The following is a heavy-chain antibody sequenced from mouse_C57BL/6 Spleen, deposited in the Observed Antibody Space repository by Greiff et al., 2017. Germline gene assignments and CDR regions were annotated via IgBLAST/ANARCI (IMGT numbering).Heavy chain of an antibody. Sequence: VQLQQSGAELVRPGASVKFSCTASGFNFKDYYMHWVKQRPEQGLEWIGRIDPEDGDTEYAPKFQGKATLTADTSSNPDYLQLSSLASEDTAVYYCTELTGASDYWGQGTTLTVSS. CDR1: GFNFKDYY. CDR2: IDPEDGDT. CDR3: TELTGASDY. D-gene: IGHD4-1*01. V-gene: IGHV14-1*01. J-gene: IGHJ2*01.